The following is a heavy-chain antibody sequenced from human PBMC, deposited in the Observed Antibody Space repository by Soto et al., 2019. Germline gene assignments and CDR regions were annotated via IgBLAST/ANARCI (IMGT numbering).Heavy chain of an antibody. Sequence: GGSLRLSCAASGFTFSSYGMHWVRQAPGKGLEWVAVIWYDGSNKYYADSVKGRFTISRDNSKNTLYLQMNSLRAEDTAVYYCARAGHCSSTSCLTYYYYYYYMDVWGKGTTVTVSS. J-gene: IGHJ6*03. CDR2: IWYDGSNK. CDR3: ARAGHCSSTSCLTYYYYYYYMDV. D-gene: IGHD2-2*01. V-gene: IGHV3-33*01. CDR1: GFTFSSYG.